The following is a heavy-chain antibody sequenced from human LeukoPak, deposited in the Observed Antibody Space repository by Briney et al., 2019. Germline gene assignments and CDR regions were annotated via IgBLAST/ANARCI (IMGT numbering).Heavy chain of an antibody. Sequence: GGSLRLSCTASGFTFGDYAMSWFRQGPGKGLGWVGFIRNKSYGGTTEYAASVKGRFTISRDDSKSIAYLQMNSLKTEDTAVYYCTRGKGDQGWYWGQGTLVTVSS. CDR1: GFTFGDYA. V-gene: IGHV3-49*03. J-gene: IGHJ4*02. D-gene: IGHD2-15*01. CDR3: TRGKGDQGWY. CDR2: IRNKSYGGTT.